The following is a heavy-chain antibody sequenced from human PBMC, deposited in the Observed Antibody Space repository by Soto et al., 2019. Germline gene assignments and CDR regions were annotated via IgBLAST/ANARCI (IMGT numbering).Heavy chain of an antibody. Sequence: QVQVVQSGAEVKKPGSSVKVSCRASGGNFRSYTLSWVRQAPGQGLEWLGRVVPVLDRTNYAQKFQGRVTIIAATSTSTAHMELSSLRSEDTAVYYWAWRTLESGRNSYYEVGFDYWGQGTLVIVSS. CDR1: GGNFRSYT. V-gene: IGHV1-69*02. CDR2: VVPVLDRT. CDR3: AWRTLESGRNSYYEVGFDY. D-gene: IGHD3-16*01. J-gene: IGHJ4*02.